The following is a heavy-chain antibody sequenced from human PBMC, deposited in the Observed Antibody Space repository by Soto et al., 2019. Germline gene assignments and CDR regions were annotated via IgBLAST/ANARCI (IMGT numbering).Heavy chain of an antibody. CDR1: GFTFSSYG. V-gene: IGHV3-33*01. CDR2: IWYDGSNK. D-gene: IGHD4-4*01. Sequence: QPGGSLRLSCAASGFTFSSYGMHWVRQAPGKGLEWVAVIWYDGSNKYYADSVKGRFTISRDNSKNTLYLQMNSLRAEDTAVYYCARDRTVHYFDYWGQGTLVTVSS. J-gene: IGHJ4*02. CDR3: ARDRTVHYFDY.